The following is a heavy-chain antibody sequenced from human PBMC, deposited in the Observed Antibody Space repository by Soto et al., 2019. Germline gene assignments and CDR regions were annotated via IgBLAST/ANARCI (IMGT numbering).Heavy chain of an antibody. CDR3: VRVGGGYQLLHAFDI. Sequence: PGGSLRLSCAASGFTFSSYSMNWVRQAPGKGLEWVSSISSSSSYIYYADSLKGRFTISRDNAKNSLYLQMNSLRAEDTAVYYCVRVGGGYQLLHAFDIWGQGTMVTVSS. J-gene: IGHJ3*02. CDR2: ISSSSSYI. D-gene: IGHD2-2*01. V-gene: IGHV3-21*01. CDR1: GFTFSSYS.